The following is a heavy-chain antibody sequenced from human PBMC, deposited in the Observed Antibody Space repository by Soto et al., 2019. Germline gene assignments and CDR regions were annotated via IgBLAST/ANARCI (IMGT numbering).Heavy chain of an antibody. V-gene: IGHV4-38-2*01. Sequence: LSETLSLTCDVSNYSISSGYYWGWIRQSPGKGLEWIGSSYHSGSTFYNPSLESRVTISFDTSKNQFSLKVRSVTAADTAVYYCARVVTTDLFDSWGQGTPAPVSS. CDR3: ARVVTTDLFDS. J-gene: IGHJ5*01. CDR2: SYHSGST. CDR1: NYSISSGYY. D-gene: IGHD2-21*02.